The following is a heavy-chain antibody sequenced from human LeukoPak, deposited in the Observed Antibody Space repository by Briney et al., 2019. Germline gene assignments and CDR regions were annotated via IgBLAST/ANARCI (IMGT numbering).Heavy chain of an antibody. D-gene: IGHD6-13*01. CDR2: ISAYNGNT. V-gene: IGHV1-18*01. J-gene: IGHJ5*02. CDR1: GYTFTSYG. CDR3: ARGPAWTAAAGIWFDP. Sequence: ASVKVSCKASGYTFTSYGISWVRQAPRQGLEWMGWISAYNGNTNYAQKLQGRVTMTTDTSTSTAYMELRSLRSDDTAVYYCARGPAWTAAAGIWFDPWGQGTLVTVSS.